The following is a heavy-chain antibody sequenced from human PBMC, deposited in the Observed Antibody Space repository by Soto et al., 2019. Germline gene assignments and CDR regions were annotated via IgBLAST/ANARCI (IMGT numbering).Heavy chain of an antibody. CDR2: VSGSGDST. D-gene: IGHD2-21*02. CDR3: AKGRASDCPGCTQDY. J-gene: IGHJ4*02. CDR1: AFTFSSYA. V-gene: IGHV3-23*01. Sequence: EVQLLESGGGLAQPGGSLRLSCAASAFTFSSYAMSWVRQAPGKGLEWVSAVSGSGDSTYYADSVKGRFTISRDNSKNTLYREMNSLGAEETAVYYGAKGRASDCPGCTQDYWGQGTLVTVSS.